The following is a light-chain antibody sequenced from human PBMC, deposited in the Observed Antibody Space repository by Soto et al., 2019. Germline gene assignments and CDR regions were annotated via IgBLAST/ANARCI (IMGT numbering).Light chain of an antibody. J-gene: IGLJ3*02. CDR3: CSYAGSYTWV. Sequence: QSALTQPRSVSGSPGQSVTISCTGTSSDVGGYNFVSWYQQHPGKAPKLMIYEVSKRPSGVPDRFSGSKSGNTASLTISGLQAGDEADYYCCSYAGSYTWVFGGGTQLTVL. CDR1: SSDVGGYNF. CDR2: EVS. V-gene: IGLV2-11*01.